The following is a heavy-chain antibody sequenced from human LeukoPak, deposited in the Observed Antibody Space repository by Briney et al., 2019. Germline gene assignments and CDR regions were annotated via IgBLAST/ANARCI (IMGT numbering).Heavy chain of an antibody. D-gene: IGHD1-14*01. CDR3: ARVGTTHIRSYFDL. Sequence: PGGSLRLSCEGSAFIFSGHWMNWVRQTPGKGLEWVSGITNSGRSTYYADSVKGRFTVSRDNSNNTLYLQVNSLRAEDTAVYYCARVGTTHIRSYFDLWGQGTLVTVSS. V-gene: IGHV3-23*01. CDR2: ITNSGRST. CDR1: AFIFSGHW. J-gene: IGHJ4*02.